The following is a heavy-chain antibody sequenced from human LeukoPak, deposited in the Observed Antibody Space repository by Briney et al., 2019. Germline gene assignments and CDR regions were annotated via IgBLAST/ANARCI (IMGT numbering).Heavy chain of an antibody. CDR1: GYTFTGYF. CDR3: ARDILTDDAFDI. J-gene: IGHJ3*02. D-gene: IGHD7-27*01. Sequence: ASVKVSCKASGYTFTGYFMHWVRQAPGQGLEWMGWINPNSDGTNYAQKCQGRVTMTRDTSISTAYMELSRLTSDDTAVYYCARDILTDDAFDIWGQGTMVTVSS. V-gene: IGHV1-2*02. CDR2: INPNSDGT.